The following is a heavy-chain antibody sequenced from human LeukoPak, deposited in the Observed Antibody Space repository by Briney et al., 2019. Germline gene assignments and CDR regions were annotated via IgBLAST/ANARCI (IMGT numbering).Heavy chain of an antibody. J-gene: IGHJ6*03. Sequence: GGSLRLSCAASGFTFSSYWMSWVRQAPGKGLEWVANIKQDGSEKYYVDSVKGRFTISRDNAKNSLYLQMNSLRAEDTAVYYCARGSHYYGSGSYIPFYYYYYYMDVWGKGTTVTISS. CDR3: ARGSHYYGSGSYIPFYYYYYYMDV. CDR2: IKQDGSEK. V-gene: IGHV3-7*01. D-gene: IGHD3-10*01. CDR1: GFTFSSYW.